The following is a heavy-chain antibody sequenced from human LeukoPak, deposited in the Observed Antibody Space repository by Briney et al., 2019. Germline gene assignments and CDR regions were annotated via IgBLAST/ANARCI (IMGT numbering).Heavy chain of an antibody. CDR1: GYSVSGYW. CDR2: IKQDGSEK. V-gene: IGHV3-7*01. D-gene: IGHD6-13*01. Sequence: GGSLRLSCAVSGYSVSGYWMTWVRQAPGKGLEWVANIKQDGSEKNYVDSVKGRFTISRDNAENSLFLQMNSLRVEDTAVYYCAREWQGGIAAAGTRIEGDYWGQGTLVAVSS. CDR3: AREWQGGIAAAGTRIEGDY. J-gene: IGHJ4*02.